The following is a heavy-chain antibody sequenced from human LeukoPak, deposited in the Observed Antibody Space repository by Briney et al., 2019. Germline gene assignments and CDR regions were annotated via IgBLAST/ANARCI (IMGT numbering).Heavy chain of an antibody. Sequence: GGSLRLSCAASGFTFSSYAMSWVRRAPGKGLDWVSPIIGSGGSTYYADSVKGRFTISRDNSKNTLYLQMNSLRAEDTAVYYCAKDEARPGAAAGTTFDYWGQGTLVTVSS. CDR3: AKDEARPGAAAGTTFDY. V-gene: IGHV3-23*01. CDR2: IIGSGGST. CDR1: GFTFSSYA. D-gene: IGHD6-13*01. J-gene: IGHJ4*02.